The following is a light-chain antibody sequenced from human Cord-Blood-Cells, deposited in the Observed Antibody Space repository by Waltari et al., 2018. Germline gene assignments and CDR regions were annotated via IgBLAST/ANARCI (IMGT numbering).Light chain of an antibody. V-gene: IGKV4-1*01. CDR1: QSVLYSSNNKNY. Sequence: DIVMTQSPDSLAVSLGERATINCKSSQSVLYSSNNKNYLAWYQQKPGQPPKLLIYWASTRESGVPDRFSGSGSGTDLTRTISSLQAEDVAVYYCQQYYSTPPTFGQGTKVEIK. J-gene: IGKJ1*01. CDR2: WAS. CDR3: QQYYSTPPT.